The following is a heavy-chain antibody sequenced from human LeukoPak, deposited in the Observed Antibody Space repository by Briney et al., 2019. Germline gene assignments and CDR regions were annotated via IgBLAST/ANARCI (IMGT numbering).Heavy chain of an antibody. Sequence: GRSLRLSCAASGFTFSNYAMSWVRQAPGKGLEWVSAISGSGAYTYYADSVKGRLTISRDNSKNTLYLQMNSLRAEDTAVYYCAKDDGLAAAGTSFDYWGQGTLVTVSS. V-gene: IGHV3-23*01. CDR3: AKDDGLAAAGTSFDY. J-gene: IGHJ4*02. D-gene: IGHD6-13*01. CDR1: GFTFSNYA. CDR2: ISGSGAYT.